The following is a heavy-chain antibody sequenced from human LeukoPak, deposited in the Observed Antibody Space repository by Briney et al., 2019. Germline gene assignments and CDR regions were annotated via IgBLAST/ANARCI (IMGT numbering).Heavy chain of an antibody. CDR1: GFTFSSYS. CDR3: ARDLFPVGATGGSDY. Sequence: GGSLRLSCAASGFTFSSYSMNWVRQAPGKGLEWVSSISSSSSYIYYADSVKGRFTISRDNAKNSLYLQMNSLRAEDTAVYYCARDLFPVGATGGSDYWGQGTLVTVSS. D-gene: IGHD1-26*01. V-gene: IGHV3-21*01. J-gene: IGHJ4*02. CDR2: ISSSSSYI.